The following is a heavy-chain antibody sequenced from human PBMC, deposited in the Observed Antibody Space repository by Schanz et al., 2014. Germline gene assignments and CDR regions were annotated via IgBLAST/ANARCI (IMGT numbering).Heavy chain of an antibody. V-gene: IGHV3-66*01. CDR1: GFTFSDYY. CDR3: AKGRFGELSAFDI. CDR2: IYIGGNT. J-gene: IGHJ3*02. D-gene: IGHD3-10*01. Sequence: EVQLLESGGGLVQPGGSLRLSCAASGFTFSDYYMSWIRQAPGKGLEWVSFIYIGGNTYYADSVKGRFTISRDNSKNTLYLQMNSLRAEDTAVYYCAKGRFGELSAFDIWGQGTMVTVSS.